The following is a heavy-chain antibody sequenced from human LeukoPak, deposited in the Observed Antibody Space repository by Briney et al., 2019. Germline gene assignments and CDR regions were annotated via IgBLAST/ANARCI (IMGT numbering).Heavy chain of an antibody. Sequence: GESLKISCKGSGYSLTSYWIGWVRQMPGKGLEWMGIIYPGDSDTRYSPSFQGQVTISADKSISTAYLQWSSLKASDTAMYYCARQGSCGGDCYDLDYWGQGTLVTVSS. D-gene: IGHD2-21*02. J-gene: IGHJ4*02. CDR1: GYSLTSYW. CDR2: IYPGDSDT. CDR3: ARQGSCGGDCYDLDY. V-gene: IGHV5-51*01.